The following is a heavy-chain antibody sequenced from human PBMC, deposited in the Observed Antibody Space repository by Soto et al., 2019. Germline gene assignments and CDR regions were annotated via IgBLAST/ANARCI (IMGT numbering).Heavy chain of an antibody. J-gene: IGHJ4*02. CDR1: GFTFSSYW. Sequence: QPGGSLRLSCEASGFTFSSYWMSWVRQAPGKGLEWVANVRQDGSQKYLVDSVKGRFTISRDNAKNSMYLQMNSLRAEDTAVYYCVSDGSSGWNFDSWGQGNLVTVSS. V-gene: IGHV3-7*01. CDR2: VRQDGSQK. D-gene: IGHD6-25*01. CDR3: VSDGSSGWNFDS.